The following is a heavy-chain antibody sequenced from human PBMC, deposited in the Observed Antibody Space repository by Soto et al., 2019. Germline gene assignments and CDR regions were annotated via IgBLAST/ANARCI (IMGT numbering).Heavy chain of an antibody. D-gene: IGHD6-13*01. Sequence: GGSLRLSCAASGFTFGTYAMSWVRQAPGKGLEWVSGVSGSGDATYHADSVKGRFTISRDNSKNTLYLQMDTLRAEDTAVYYCAKFRGGSIWPDFDYWGQGTLVTVSS. J-gene: IGHJ4*02. CDR1: GFTFGTYA. CDR3: AKFRGGSIWPDFDY. CDR2: VSGSGDAT. V-gene: IGHV3-23*01.